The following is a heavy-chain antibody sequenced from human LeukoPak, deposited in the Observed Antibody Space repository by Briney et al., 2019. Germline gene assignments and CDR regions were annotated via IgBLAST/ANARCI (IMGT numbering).Heavy chain of an antibody. D-gene: IGHD3-22*01. CDR3: ANSDGCGLVDN. CDR2: IFYSGSS. CDR1: GGSISTSNYY. Sequence: SETLSLTCTVSGGSISTSNYYWGWVRQPQGKGLEWYVSIFYSGSSYYSPSLKSRVTISLDTSRNQFFLKLNSVTAAATVVYFGANSDGCGLVDNWGQGTMVTVSS. J-gene: IGHJ3*01. V-gene: IGHV4-39*07.